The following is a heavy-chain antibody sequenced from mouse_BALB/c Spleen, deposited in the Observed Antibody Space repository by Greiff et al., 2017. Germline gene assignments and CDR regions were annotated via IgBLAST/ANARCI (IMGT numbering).Heavy chain of an antibody. CDR3: ARDRGAYYDYDGAY. CDR1: GISITTGNYR. V-gene: IGHV3-5*02. Sequence: VQLKESGPGLVKPSQTVSLTCTVTGISITTGNYRWSWIRQFPGNKLEWIGYIYYSGTITYNPSLTSRTTITRDTSKNQFFLEMNSLTAEDTATYYCARDRGAYYDYDGAYWGQGTLVTVSA. CDR2: IYYSGTI. J-gene: IGHJ3*01. D-gene: IGHD2-4*01.